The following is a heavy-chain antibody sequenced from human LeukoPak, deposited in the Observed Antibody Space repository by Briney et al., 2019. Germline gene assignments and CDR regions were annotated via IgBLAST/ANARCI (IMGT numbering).Heavy chain of an antibody. J-gene: IGHJ6*02. Sequence: GAPVKVSCKASGGTFSSYAISWVRQAPGQGLEWMGRIIPILGIANYAQKFQGRVTITADKSTSTAYMELSSLRSEDTAVYYCARDRIAVAGRNYYYGMDVWGQGTTVTVSS. CDR3: ARDRIAVAGRNYYYGMDV. CDR1: GGTFSSYA. CDR2: IIPILGIA. V-gene: IGHV1-69*04. D-gene: IGHD6-19*01.